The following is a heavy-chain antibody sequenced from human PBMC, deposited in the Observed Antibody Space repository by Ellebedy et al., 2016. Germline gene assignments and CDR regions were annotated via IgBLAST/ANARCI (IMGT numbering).Heavy chain of an antibody. CDR3: ARRVESDHHSGNFYYGMDV. CDR2: IIPIVGIV. Sequence: ASVKVSCKASGGSFSSYAISWVRQAPGQGLEWMGRIIPIVGIVKYAQKFQGRVTITADKSTSTAYMELSSLRSEDTAVYYCARRVESDHHSGNFYYGMDVWGQGTTVTVSS. V-gene: IGHV1-69*04. J-gene: IGHJ6*02. D-gene: IGHD5-12*01. CDR1: GGSFSSYA.